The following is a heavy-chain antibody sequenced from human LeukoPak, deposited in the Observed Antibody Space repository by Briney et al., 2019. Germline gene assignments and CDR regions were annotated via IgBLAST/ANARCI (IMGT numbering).Heavy chain of an antibody. Sequence: GGSLRLSCAASGFTLSLYAMSWVRQAPGKGLEWVSSVSGSVRHGGSGPYYEDSVKGRFPTSRDNSKGTLYLQLTSLRGEYTAFYYCVRLDPQSSSWFHGAFEIWGQGTMVTVSS. CDR3: VRLDPQSSSWFHGAFEI. V-gene: IGHV3-23*01. D-gene: IGHD6-13*01. CDR1: GFTLSLYA. CDR2: VSGSVRHGGSGP. J-gene: IGHJ3*02.